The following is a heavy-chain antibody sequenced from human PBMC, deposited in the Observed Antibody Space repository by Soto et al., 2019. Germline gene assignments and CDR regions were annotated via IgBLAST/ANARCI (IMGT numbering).Heavy chain of an antibody. J-gene: IGHJ6*02. Sequence: PGGSLRLSCAASGFTFSSYGMHWVRQAPGKGLEWVAVISYDGSNKYYADSVKGRFTISRDNSKNTLYLQMNSLRAEDTAVYYCAKDIKRSYYDCMDVWGQGTTVTVSS. CDR1: GFTFSSYG. V-gene: IGHV3-30*18. D-gene: IGHD3-22*01. CDR3: AKDIKRSYYDCMDV. CDR2: ISYDGSNK.